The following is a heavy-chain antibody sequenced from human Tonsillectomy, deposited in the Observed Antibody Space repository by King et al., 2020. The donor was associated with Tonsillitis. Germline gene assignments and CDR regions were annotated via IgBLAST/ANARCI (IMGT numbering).Heavy chain of an antibody. V-gene: IGHV3-74*01. CDR3: TRVRTVGFDAFDI. CDR1: GFTFSSYW. CDR2: IKSDGSST. Sequence: VQLVESGGGLVQPGGSLRLSCAASGFTFSSYWMHWLRQAPGKGLVWVSRIKSDGSSTSDAESVKGRFTISRDNAKNTLYLQMNSLRAEDTAVYFCTRVRTVGFDAFDIWGQGTMVTVSS. J-gene: IGHJ3*02. D-gene: IGHD1/OR15-1a*01.